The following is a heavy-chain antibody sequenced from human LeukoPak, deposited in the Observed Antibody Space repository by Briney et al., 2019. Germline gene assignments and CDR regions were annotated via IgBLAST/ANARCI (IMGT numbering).Heavy chain of an antibody. V-gene: IGHV1-18*01. D-gene: IGHD3-22*01. Sequence: ASVKVSSKASGYTFTSYGISWVRQAPGQGLEWMGWISGDNRNTNYAQKLQGRVTMTTDTSTSTAYMELRSLRSDDTAVYYCARDCDRSGYYCYWGQGTLVTVSS. CDR2: ISGDNRNT. J-gene: IGHJ4*02. CDR3: ARDCDRSGYYCY. CDR1: GYTFTSYG.